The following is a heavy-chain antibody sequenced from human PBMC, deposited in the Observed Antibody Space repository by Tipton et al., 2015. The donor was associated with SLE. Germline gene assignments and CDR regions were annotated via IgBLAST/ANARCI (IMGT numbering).Heavy chain of an antibody. Sequence: QLVHSGAEVKKPGASVEVSCKASGYTFTSYDINWVRQATGQGLEWMGWMNPNSGNKGYAQKFKGRVTMTRNTSRSRAYMELSSLRSEETAVYYCASQTLGAVADDVWGQGTTVTVSS. CDR2: MNPNSGNK. V-gene: IGHV1-8*01. CDR1: GYTFTSYD. J-gene: IGHJ6*02. D-gene: IGHD6-19*01. CDR3: ASQTLGAVADDV.